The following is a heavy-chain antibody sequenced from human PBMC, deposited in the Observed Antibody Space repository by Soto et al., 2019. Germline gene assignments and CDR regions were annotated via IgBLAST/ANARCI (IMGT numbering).Heavy chain of an antibody. V-gene: IGHV3-30*18. Sequence: PGGSLRLSCAASGFTFSINDMLWVRQAPGRGLEWVAVISNDGNNKYYADSVKGRFTLSRDNSKNMVYLQMDSLRVEDTAVYYCAKDHQTYNWDYLFDSWGQGTLVTVSS. CDR1: GFTFSIND. CDR2: ISNDGNNK. CDR3: AKDHQTYNWDYLFDS. J-gene: IGHJ4*02. D-gene: IGHD1-7*01.